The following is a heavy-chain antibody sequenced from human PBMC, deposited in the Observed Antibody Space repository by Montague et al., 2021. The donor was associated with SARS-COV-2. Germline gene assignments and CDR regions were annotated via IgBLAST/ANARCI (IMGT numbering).Heavy chain of an antibody. Sequence: SETLSLTCTFSGGTISSSSYYCAWIRQPPGKGLEWVGSVYSRGSTHYNPSLKSQVTISVDTSKNQFSLKLTSVTAADTAVYYCARHIVTMVRGGHIPMEGWFDPWGQGTLVTVSS. CDR3: ARHIVTMVRGGHIPMEGWFDP. D-gene: IGHD3-10*01. CDR2: VYSRGST. CDR1: GGTISSSSYY. V-gene: IGHV4-39*01. J-gene: IGHJ5*02.